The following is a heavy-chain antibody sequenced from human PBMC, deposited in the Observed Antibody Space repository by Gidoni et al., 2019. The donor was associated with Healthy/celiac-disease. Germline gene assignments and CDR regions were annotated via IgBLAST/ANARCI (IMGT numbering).Heavy chain of an antibody. Sequence: QVQLVESGGGVVQPGRSLRLSCAASGFTFSSYGMHWVRQAPGKGLEWVAVIWYDGSNKYYADSVKGRFTISRDNSKNTLYLQMNSLRAEDTAVYYCARDQSSSWSHHYYGMDVWGQGTTVTVSS. CDR3: ARDQSSSWSHHYYGMDV. J-gene: IGHJ6*02. D-gene: IGHD6-13*01. V-gene: IGHV3-33*01. CDR1: GFTFSSYG. CDR2: IWYDGSNK.